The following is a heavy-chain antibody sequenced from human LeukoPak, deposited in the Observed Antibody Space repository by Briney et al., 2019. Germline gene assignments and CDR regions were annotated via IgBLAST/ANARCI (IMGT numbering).Heavy chain of an antibody. Sequence: PSETLSLTCTVSGVSISDYFWSWIRQPPGKGLEWIAYMHHTRGSDYNPSLKHRLTISVDTSRNHFSLMLSFVTAADTAVYYCARHGSGGGDWVTWGQGILVTVSS. V-gene: IGHV4-59*08. CDR1: GVSISDYF. CDR2: MHHTRGS. D-gene: IGHD2-21*02. CDR3: ARHGSGGGDWVT. J-gene: IGHJ4*02.